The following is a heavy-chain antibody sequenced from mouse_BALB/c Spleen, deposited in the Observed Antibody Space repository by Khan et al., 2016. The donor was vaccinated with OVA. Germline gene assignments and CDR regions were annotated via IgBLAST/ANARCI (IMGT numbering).Heavy chain of an antibody. CDR2: IKYSGST. CDR3: AISGTITTVVSTDFDY. D-gene: IGHD1-1*01. V-gene: IGHV3-2*02. Sequence: EVELVESGPGLVKPSQSLSLTCTVTGYSITSDYAWNWIRQFPGNKLEWMGYIKYSGSTRYNPSLQSRISITPDTSTIPFVLQLNSVTAEDTAAYYCAISGTITTVVSTDFDYWGQGTTLTVSS. J-gene: IGHJ2*01. CDR1: GYSITSDYA.